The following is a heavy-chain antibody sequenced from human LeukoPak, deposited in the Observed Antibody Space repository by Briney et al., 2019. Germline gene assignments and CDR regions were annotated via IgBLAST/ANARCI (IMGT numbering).Heavy chain of an antibody. J-gene: IGHJ4*02. V-gene: IGHV4-34*01. CDR3: ARGGYDILPGFYTDKFDY. Sequence: SETLSLTCAVYGGSFSGYYWSCIRQPPGKGREWIGEINHSGSTNYKPSLKSRVTISVDKSKNQFSLKLSSVTAPDTAVYYCARGGYDILPGFYTDKFDYWGQGILVTVSS. CDR2: INHSGST. D-gene: IGHD3-9*01. CDR1: GGSFSGYY.